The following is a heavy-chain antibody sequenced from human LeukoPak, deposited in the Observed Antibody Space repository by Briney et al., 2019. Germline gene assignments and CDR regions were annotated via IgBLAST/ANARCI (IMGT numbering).Heavy chain of an antibody. CDR3: ARDEDSSGYYPPIYYFDY. CDR2: IIPIFGTA. CDR1: GGTFSSYA. J-gene: IGHJ4*02. Sequence: ASVKVSCKASGGTFSSYAISWVRQAPGQGLECMGGIIPIFGTANYAQKFQGRVTITADESTSTAYMELSSLRSDDTAVYYCARDEDSSGYYPPIYYFDYWGQGTLVTVSS. V-gene: IGHV1-69*01. D-gene: IGHD3-22*01.